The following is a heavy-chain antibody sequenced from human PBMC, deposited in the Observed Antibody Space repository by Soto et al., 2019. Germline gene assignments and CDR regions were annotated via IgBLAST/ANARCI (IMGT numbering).Heavy chain of an antibody. J-gene: IGHJ3*01. CDR3: ATSLAYTLEF. V-gene: IGHV3-7*01. CDR1: GFTFNSYW. Sequence: EVQLVESGGGLVQPGGSLRLSCAASGFTFNSYWMTWVRQAPGKGLEWVALLSPDASENTYVDPVKGRFTISRDNVRKSLYLTMNSLRVEDTAVYYCATSLAYTLEFSGQGTAVTVSS. D-gene: IGHD2-21*01. CDR2: LSPDASEN.